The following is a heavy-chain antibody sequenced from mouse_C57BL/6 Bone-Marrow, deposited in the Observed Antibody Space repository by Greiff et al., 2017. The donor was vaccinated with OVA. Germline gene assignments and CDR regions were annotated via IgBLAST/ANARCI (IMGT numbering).Heavy chain of an antibody. V-gene: IGHV5-9-1*02. CDR2: ISSGGDYI. CDR3: TRDYDGSSPWYFDV. D-gene: IGHD1-1*01. J-gene: IGHJ1*03. Sequence: EVKLMESGEGLVKPGGSLKLSCAASGFTFSSYAMSWVRQTPEKRLEWVAYISSGGDYIYYADTVKGRFTISRDNARNTLYLQMSSLKSEDTAMDYCTRDYDGSSPWYFDVWGTGTTVTVSS. CDR1: GFTFSSYA.